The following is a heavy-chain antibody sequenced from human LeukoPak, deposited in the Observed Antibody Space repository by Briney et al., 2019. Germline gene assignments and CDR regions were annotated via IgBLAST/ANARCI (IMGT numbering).Heavy chain of an antibody. CDR1: VCTFTSYA. D-gene: IGHD3-22*01. CDR2: IIPIFGTA. Sequence: SVKVSCKASVCTFTSYAISWVRQAPGQGLEWMGGIIPIFGTANYAQKFQGRVTITTGESTSTAYMELSSLRSEDTAVYYCARGGTNYYDSGGYYPPTHWFDPWGQGTLVTVSS. V-gene: IGHV1-69*05. J-gene: IGHJ5*02. CDR3: ARGGTNYYDSGGYYPPTHWFDP.